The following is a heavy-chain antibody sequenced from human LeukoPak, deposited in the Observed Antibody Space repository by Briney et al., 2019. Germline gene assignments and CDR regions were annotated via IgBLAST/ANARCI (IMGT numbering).Heavy chain of an antibody. Sequence: SVKVSCKASGGTFSSYAISWVRQAPGQGLEWMGRIIPIFGTATYAQKFQGRFTIPTDESTSTAYMELSSLRSEDTAVYYCARDRMVRGVIIFSFDYWGQGTLVTVSS. J-gene: IGHJ4*02. CDR3: ARDRMVRGVIIFSFDY. D-gene: IGHD3-10*01. V-gene: IGHV1-69*05. CDR1: GGTFSSYA. CDR2: IIPIFGTA.